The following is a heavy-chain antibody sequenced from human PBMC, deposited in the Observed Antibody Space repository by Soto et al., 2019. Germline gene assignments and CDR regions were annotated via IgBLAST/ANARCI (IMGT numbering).Heavy chain of an antibody. V-gene: IGHV4-61*01. D-gene: IGHD1-1*01. CDR2: IYYSGST. CDR3: ASTTGTTFFLNHFDY. Sequence: SETLSLTCAVSGGSVSSGSYYWSWIRQPPWKGLEWIGYIYYSGSTNYNPSLKSRVTISVDTSKNQFSLKLSSVTAADTAVYYCASTTGTTFFLNHFDYWGQGXLVTVYS. J-gene: IGHJ4*02. CDR1: GGSVSSGSYY.